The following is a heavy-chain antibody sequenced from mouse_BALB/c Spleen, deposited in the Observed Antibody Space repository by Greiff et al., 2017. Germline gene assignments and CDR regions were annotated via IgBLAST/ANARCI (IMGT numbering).Heavy chain of an antibody. Sequence: EVKLVESGGGLVQPGGSLKLSCAASGFTFSSYGMSWVRQTPDKRLELVATINSNGGSTYYPDSVKGRFTISRDNAKNTLYLQMSSLKSEDTAMYYCARRDYAMDYWGQGTSVTVSS. CDR3: ARRDYAMDY. CDR1: GFTFSSYG. J-gene: IGHJ4*01. V-gene: IGHV5-6-3*01. CDR2: INSNGGST.